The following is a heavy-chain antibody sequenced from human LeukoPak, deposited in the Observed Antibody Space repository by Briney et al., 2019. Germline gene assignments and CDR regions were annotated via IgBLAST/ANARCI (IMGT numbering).Heavy chain of an antibody. D-gene: IGHD3-22*01. J-gene: IGHJ4*02. CDR2: ISSNGGST. CDR3: ARVAHTMILYYFDY. CDR1: GFTFSSYG. Sequence: GGSLRLSCAASGFTFSSYGMHWVRQAPGKGLEYVSAISSNGGSTYYANSVKGRFTISRDNSKNTLYLQMGSLRAEDMAVYYCARVAHTMILYYFDYWGQGALVTVSS. V-gene: IGHV3-64*01.